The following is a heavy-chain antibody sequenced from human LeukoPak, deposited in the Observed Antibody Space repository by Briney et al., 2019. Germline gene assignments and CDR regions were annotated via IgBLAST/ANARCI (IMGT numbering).Heavy chain of an antibody. V-gene: IGHV4-4*02. J-gene: IGHJ3*02. D-gene: IGHD6-6*01. CDR3: TRGYSSSSEAFDI. CDR2: IYHSGST. Sequence: SETLSLTCAVSGGSISSSNWWSWVRQPPGKGLEWIGEIYHSGSTNYNPSLKSRVTISVDKSKNQFSLKLNSVTPEDTAVYYCTRGYSSSSEAFDIWGQGTMVTVSS. CDR1: GGSISSSNW.